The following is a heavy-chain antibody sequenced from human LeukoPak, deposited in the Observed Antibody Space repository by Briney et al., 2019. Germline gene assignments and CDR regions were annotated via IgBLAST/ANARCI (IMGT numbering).Heavy chain of an antibody. Sequence: ASVKVSCKASGGTFSSYAISWVRQAPGQGLEWMGRISAYNGNTNYAQKLQGRVTMTTDTSTSTAYMELRSLRSDDTAVYYCARDVAWEPQRNWFDPWGQGTLVTVSS. CDR1: GGTFSSYA. CDR2: ISAYNGNT. V-gene: IGHV1-18*01. CDR3: ARDVAWEPQRNWFDP. D-gene: IGHD1-26*01. J-gene: IGHJ5*02.